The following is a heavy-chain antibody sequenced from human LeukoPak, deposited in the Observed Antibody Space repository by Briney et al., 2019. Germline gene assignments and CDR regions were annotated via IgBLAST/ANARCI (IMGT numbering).Heavy chain of an antibody. Sequence: GGSMTLSCAASGFTVSDNYNFWVRRAPGKGLELVSILYRGGGTYDADSVKGRFTISRDKNTLSLQMNSLRVEDTAVYYCAWPSQSSGYSFQYWGQGILVTVSS. CDR1: GFTVSDNY. CDR3: AWPSQSSGYSFQY. V-gene: IGHV3-53*01. J-gene: IGHJ4*02. CDR2: LYRGGGT. D-gene: IGHD3-22*01.